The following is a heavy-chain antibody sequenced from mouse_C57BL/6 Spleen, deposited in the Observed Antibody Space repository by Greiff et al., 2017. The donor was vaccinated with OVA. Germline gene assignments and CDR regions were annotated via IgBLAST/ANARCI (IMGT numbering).Heavy chain of an antibody. Sequence: VQLQQPGAELVMPGASVKLSCKASGYTFTSYWMHWVKQRPGQGLEWIGEIDPSDSYTNYNQKFKGKSTLTVDKSSSTAYMQLSSLTSEDSAVYYCARPTYYDSAEGYFDYWGQGTTLTVSS. V-gene: IGHV1-69*01. CDR3: ARPTYYDSAEGYFDY. J-gene: IGHJ2*01. CDR2: IDPSDSYT. D-gene: IGHD2-4*01. CDR1: GYTFTSYW.